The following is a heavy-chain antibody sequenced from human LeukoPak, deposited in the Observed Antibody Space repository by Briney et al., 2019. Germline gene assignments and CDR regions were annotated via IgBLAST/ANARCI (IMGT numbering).Heavy chain of an antibody. D-gene: IGHD4-11*01. V-gene: IGHV1-69*13. CDR1: GYTFTSYG. Sequence: SVKVSCKASGYTFTSYGISWVRQAPGQGLEWMGGIIPIFGTANYAQKFQGRVTITADESTSTAYMELSSLRSEDTAVYYCARDYSNYVQTEHYYYYYMDVWGKGTTVTVSS. J-gene: IGHJ6*03. CDR2: IIPIFGTA. CDR3: ARDYSNYVQTEHYYYYYMDV.